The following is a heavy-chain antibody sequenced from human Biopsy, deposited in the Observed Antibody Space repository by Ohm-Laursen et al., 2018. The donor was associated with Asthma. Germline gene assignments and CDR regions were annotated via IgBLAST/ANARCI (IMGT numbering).Heavy chain of an antibody. D-gene: IGHD6-19*01. V-gene: IGHV4-30-4*01. CDR2: IHYSGST. CDR3: ARASVAASSNWFDP. Sequence: SETLSLTCAVSGASIKTDDHYWSWLRQPPGKGLEWFGFIHYSGSTSYNPSLKGGVTISVDTSKSQFSLKLSSVTAADTAVYYCARASVAASSNWFDPWGQGTLVTVSS. J-gene: IGHJ5*02. CDR1: GASIKTDDHY.